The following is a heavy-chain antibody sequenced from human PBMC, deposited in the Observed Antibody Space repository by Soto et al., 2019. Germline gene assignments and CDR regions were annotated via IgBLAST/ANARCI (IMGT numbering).Heavy chain of an antibody. V-gene: IGHV3-11*01. Sequence: QVQLVESGGGLVKPGGSLRLSCAASGFTFSDYYMSWIRQAPGKGLERVSYISSSGSTVYYADSVKGRFTITKDNAKNSLYLEMNSLRAEDTAVYYCERDRLVYYCYMDVWGKGTTVTVSS. D-gene: IGHD6-25*01. CDR1: GFTFSDYY. CDR2: ISSSGSTV. J-gene: IGHJ6*03. CDR3: ERDRLVYYCYMDV.